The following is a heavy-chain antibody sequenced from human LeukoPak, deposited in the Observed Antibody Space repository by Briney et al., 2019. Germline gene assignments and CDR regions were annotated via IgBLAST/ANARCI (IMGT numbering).Heavy chain of an antibody. D-gene: IGHD4-17*01. CDR1: GGSFSGYY. Sequence: PSETLSLTCAVYGGSFSGYYWSWIRQPPGKVLEWIGEINHSGSTNYNPSLKSRVTISVDTSKNQFSLKLSSVTAADTAVYYCARVGTTVTTSRWYNWFDPWGQGTLVTVSS. CDR2: INHSGST. CDR3: ARVGTTVTTSRWYNWFDP. V-gene: IGHV4-34*01. J-gene: IGHJ5*02.